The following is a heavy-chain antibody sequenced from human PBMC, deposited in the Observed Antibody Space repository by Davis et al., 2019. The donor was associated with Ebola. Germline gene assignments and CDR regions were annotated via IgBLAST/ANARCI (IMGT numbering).Heavy chain of an antibody. V-gene: IGHV1-24*01. D-gene: IGHD2-15*01. CDR1: GYTLTELS. J-gene: IGHJ4*02. CDR3: ATVGKFCSGGSCYPGPYYFDY. Sequence: ASVKVSCKVSGYTLTELSMHWVRQAPGKGLEWMGGFDPEDGETIYAQKFQGRVTMTEDTSTDTAYMELSSLRSEDTAVYYCATVGKFCSGGSCYPGPYYFDYWGQGTLVTVSS. CDR2: FDPEDGET.